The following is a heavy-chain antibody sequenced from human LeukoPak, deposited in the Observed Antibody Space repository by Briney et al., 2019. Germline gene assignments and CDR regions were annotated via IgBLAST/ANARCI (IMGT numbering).Heavy chain of an antibody. Sequence: GESLKISCKRSGYSFTSYWIGWVRQMPGKGLEWMGIIYPGDSDTRYSPSFQGQVTISADKSISTAYLQWSSLKASDTAMYYCARWGFSSGYYASFFDYWGQGTLVTVSS. CDR1: GYSFTSYW. CDR3: ARWGFSSGYYASFFDY. V-gene: IGHV5-51*01. J-gene: IGHJ4*02. D-gene: IGHD3-22*01. CDR2: IYPGDSDT.